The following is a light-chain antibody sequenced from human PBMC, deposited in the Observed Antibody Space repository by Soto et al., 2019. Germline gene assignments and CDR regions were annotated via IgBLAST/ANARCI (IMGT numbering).Light chain of an antibody. CDR3: QHYKDYSWT. CDR2: KTS. V-gene: IGKV1-5*03. J-gene: IGKJ1*01. CDR1: QSISLW. Sequence: DIHMTQSPSTLSASVGDRVTITCRASQSISLWVAWYQQKPGRAPNLLIYKTSSLATGVPSSFSGSGSGTEFTLTISSLQPDDFATYYCQHYKDYSWTFGQGTKVEVK.